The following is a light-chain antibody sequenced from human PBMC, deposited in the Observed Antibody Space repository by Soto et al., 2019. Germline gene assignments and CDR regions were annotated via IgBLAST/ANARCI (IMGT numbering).Light chain of an antibody. CDR1: SGHSSYA. V-gene: IGLV4-69*01. CDR3: QTWGTGTRGV. CDR2: LNSDGSH. Sequence: QLVLTQSPSASASLGASVKLTCTLSSGHSSYAIAWHQQQPEKGPRYLMKLNSDGSHSKGDGTPDRFSGSSSGAERYLTISSLQSEDEADYYCQTWGTGTRGVFGGGTKVTVL. J-gene: IGLJ3*02.